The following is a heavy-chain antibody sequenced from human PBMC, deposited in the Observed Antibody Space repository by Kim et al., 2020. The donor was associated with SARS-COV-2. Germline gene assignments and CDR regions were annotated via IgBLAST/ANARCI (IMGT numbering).Heavy chain of an antibody. V-gene: IGHV3-23*01. CDR3: AKVPDVWSGYGRFDP. J-gene: IGHJ5*02. Sequence: SGKGRSTISRDTTKNTLYMQRNSLRGEDTAVYYCAKVPDVWSGYGRFDPWGQGTLVTVSS. D-gene: IGHD3-3*01.